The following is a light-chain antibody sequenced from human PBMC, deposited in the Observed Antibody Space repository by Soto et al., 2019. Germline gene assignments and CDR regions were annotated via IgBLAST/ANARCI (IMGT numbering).Light chain of an antibody. V-gene: IGKV3-20*01. CDR2: GAS. CDR3: QQYHSSPLT. CDR1: QSVSSSY. Sequence: EIVLTQSPGTLSLSPGERATLSCRASQSVSSSYLAWYQQKPGQAPTLLIYGASSRATGIPDRFSGSGSGTDFTLTISRLEPEDFAVHYCQQYHSSPLTFGGGTKVEIK. J-gene: IGKJ4*01.